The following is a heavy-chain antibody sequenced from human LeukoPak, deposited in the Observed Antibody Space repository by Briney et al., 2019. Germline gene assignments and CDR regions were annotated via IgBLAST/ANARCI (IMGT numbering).Heavy chain of an antibody. V-gene: IGHV5-51*01. CDR2: IYPGDSDT. CDR3: ARTTMVRGVNIYFDY. Sequence: GESLKISCKGSGNTFTNYWIGWVRQLPGKGLEWMGIIYPGDSDTRYSPSFQGQVTISADKSISTAYLQWSSLKASDTAMYYCARTTMVRGVNIYFDYWGQGTLVTVSS. CDR1: GNTFTNYW. J-gene: IGHJ4*02. D-gene: IGHD3-10*01.